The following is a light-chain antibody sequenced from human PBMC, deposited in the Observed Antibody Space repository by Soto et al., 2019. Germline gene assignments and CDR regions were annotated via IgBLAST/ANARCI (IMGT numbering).Light chain of an antibody. J-gene: IGKJ1*01. CDR3: QQYNNSPKT. CDR1: QSVSSN. V-gene: IGKV3-15*01. Sequence: EIVMTQSPATLSVSPGERATLSCRASQSVSSNLGWYHQKPGQAPRLLIYGASTRATGIPARFSGRGSGTEFTPTISRLQSEDFAVYYCQQYNNSPKTFGQGTTVEIK. CDR2: GAS.